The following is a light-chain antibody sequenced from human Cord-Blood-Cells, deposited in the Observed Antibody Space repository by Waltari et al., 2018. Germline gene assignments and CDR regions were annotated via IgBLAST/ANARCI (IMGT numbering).Light chain of an antibody. CDR1: QSVLYSSNNKNY. Sequence: DIVMTQSPDSLVVSLGERATINCKSSQSVLYSSNNKNYLAWYQQKPGQPPKLLIYWASTRESGVPDRFSGSGSGTDFTLTISSLQAEDVAVYYCQQYYSTLAFGQGTKVEIK. J-gene: IGKJ1*01. V-gene: IGKV4-1*01. CDR3: QQYYSTLA. CDR2: WAS.